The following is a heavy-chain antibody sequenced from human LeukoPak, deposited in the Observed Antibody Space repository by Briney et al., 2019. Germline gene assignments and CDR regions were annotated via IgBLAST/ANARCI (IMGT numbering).Heavy chain of an antibody. D-gene: IGHD3-10*01. CDR3: AKGAPINNYYGSGSLDY. CDR1: GFTFSSYA. J-gene: IGHJ4*02. CDR2: ISGSGGST. V-gene: IGHV3-23*01. Sequence: PGGSLRLSCAASGFTFSSYAMSWVRQAPGKGLEWVSAISGSGGSTYYADSVEGRFIISRDNSKNTLYLQMNSLRAEDTAVYYCAKGAPINNYYGSGSLDYWGQGTLVTVSS.